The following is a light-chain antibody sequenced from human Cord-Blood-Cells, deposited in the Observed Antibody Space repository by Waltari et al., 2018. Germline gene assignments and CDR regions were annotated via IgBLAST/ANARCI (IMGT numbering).Light chain of an antibody. CDR2: DGS. CDR3: CSYAGSYPWV. J-gene: IGLJ3*02. Sequence: QSALTQPRSVSGSPGQSVTISCTGTSSDVGGYNYVSWYQQHPGTAPKLMIYDGSNRPSGVPDRFSGSKSGNTASLTISGLQAEDEADYYCCSYAGSYPWVFGGGTKLTVL. V-gene: IGLV2-11*01. CDR1: SSDVGGYNY.